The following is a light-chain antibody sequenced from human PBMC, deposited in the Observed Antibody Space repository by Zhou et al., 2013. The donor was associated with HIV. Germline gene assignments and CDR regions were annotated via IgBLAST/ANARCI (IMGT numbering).Light chain of an antibody. V-gene: IGKV1-39*01. CDR2: ATS. J-gene: IGKJ2*01. Sequence: DIQMTQSPSSLSASVGDRVTITCRSSQSISNYLNWFQQKPGKAPQVMIYATSRLQSGVPLRFSGSGSGTDFTLTISGLQPEDFATYYCQQSYSSPYTFGLGDQAGDQT. CDR3: QQSYSSPYT. CDR1: QSISNY.